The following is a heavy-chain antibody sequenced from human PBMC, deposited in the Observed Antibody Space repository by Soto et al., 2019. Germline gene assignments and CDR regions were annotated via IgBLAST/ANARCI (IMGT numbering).Heavy chain of an antibody. J-gene: IGHJ4*02. V-gene: IGHV1-3*01. CDR1: GYTSTNYA. CDR3: TSDNKGLADY. CDR2: INVGNGNT. Sequence: ASVKVSCKASGYTSTNYAVHCVRQAPGQGLQWIGWINVGNGNTKSSQKFQGRVTFSRDTSASTAYMEVGSLTSEDTAVYYCTSDNKGLADYWGQGTLVTVSS.